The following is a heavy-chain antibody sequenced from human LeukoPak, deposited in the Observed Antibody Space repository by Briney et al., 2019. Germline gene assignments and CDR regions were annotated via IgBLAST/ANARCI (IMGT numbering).Heavy chain of an antibody. CDR2: TSYDGRYK. J-gene: IGHJ4*02. Sequence: SLSLYCADTGFTTSSFAVHWVRHAPGEGRGWVAATSYDGRYKFYADSVKGRFTTSRDNSKNTLYLQMNSLRAEDTAIYFCARGYVVVVPAATSFDKWGQGTLVTVSS. D-gene: IGHD2-2*01. V-gene: IGHV3-30-3*01. CDR1: GFTTSSFA. CDR3: ARGYVVVVPAATSFDK.